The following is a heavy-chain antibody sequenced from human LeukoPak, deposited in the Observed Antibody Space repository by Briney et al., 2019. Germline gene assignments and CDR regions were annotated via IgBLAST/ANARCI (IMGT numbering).Heavy chain of an antibody. V-gene: IGHV3-9*01. CDR3: AGSRLDYITPFDY. D-gene: IGHD4-11*01. CDR2: ISWNSGSI. CDR1: GFTFDDYA. J-gene: IGHJ4*02. Sequence: GGSLRLSCAASGFTFDDYAMHWVRQAPGKGLEWVSGISWNSGSIGYADSVKGRFTISRDNSKNTLYLQMNSLRAEDTAVYYCAGSRLDYITPFDYWGRETWSPSPQ.